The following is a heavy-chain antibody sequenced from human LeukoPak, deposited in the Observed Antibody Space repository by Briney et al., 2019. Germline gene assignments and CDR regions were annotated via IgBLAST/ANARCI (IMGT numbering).Heavy chain of an antibody. D-gene: IGHD3-3*01. CDR3: ARVPLDYDFWSGYYPRYPLFDY. CDR1: GYTFTSYG. J-gene: IGHJ4*02. Sequence: ASVKVSCKASGYTFTSYGISWVRQAPGQGLEWMGWISAYSGNTNYAQKLQGRVTMTTDTSTSTAYMELRSLRSDDTAVYYCARVPLDYDFWSGYYPRYPLFDYWGQGTLVTVSS. V-gene: IGHV1-18*01. CDR2: ISAYSGNT.